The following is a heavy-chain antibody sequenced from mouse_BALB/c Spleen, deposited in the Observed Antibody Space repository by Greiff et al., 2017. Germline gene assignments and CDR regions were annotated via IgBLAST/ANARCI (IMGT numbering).Heavy chain of an antibody. CDR1: GFTFSDYS. CDR2: ISDGGSYT. CDR3: ARHDYDGGFFDD. D-gene: IGHD2-4*01. Sequence: EVKLMESGGGLVKPGGSLKLSCAASGFTFSDYSMYWVRQTPEKRLEWVATISDGGSYTYYPDSVKGRFTISRDNAKNNLYLQMSSLKSEDTAMYYCARHDYDGGFFDDWGQGTTLTVSS. V-gene: IGHV5-4*02. J-gene: IGHJ2*01.